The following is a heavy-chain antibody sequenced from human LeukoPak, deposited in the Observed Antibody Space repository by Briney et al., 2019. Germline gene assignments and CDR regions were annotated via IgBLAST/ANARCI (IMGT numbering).Heavy chain of an antibody. Sequence: SVKVSCKASGYTFTSYDINWVRQATGQGLEWMGWMKPKSGSAGYAQKFQGRVTMTRNTSISTAYMELSSLRSEDTAVYYCAGGNFGDYRIPWGQGTLVTVSS. J-gene: IGHJ5*02. CDR3: AGGNFGDYRIP. D-gene: IGHD4-17*01. V-gene: IGHV1-8*01. CDR2: MKPKSGSA. CDR1: GYTFTSYD.